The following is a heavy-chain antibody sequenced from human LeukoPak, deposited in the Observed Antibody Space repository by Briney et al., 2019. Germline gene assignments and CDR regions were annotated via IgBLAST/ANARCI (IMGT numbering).Heavy chain of an antibody. Sequence: PGGTLRLSCAASGFTFSDYYMSWIRQAPGKGLEWVSYISSSGSTIYYADSVKGRFTISRDNAKNSLYLQMNSLRAEDTAVYYCARGAKYYYYYMDVWGKGTTVTVSS. V-gene: IGHV3-11*01. CDR3: ARGAKYYYYYMDV. CDR1: GFTFSDYY. J-gene: IGHJ6*03. CDR2: ISSSGSTI.